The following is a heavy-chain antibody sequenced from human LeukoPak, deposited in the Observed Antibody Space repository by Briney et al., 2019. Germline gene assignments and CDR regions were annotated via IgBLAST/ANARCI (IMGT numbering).Heavy chain of an antibody. Sequence: GASVKVSCKASAYTFTAYRLHWVRQAPGQGLEWMGWINPATGDTKYSQKLQGRVTMTRYTSISTAYLDLNRLTSADTSVSFCASVTWGLSNWFDPWGQGTLVTVSS. D-gene: IGHD7-27*01. V-gene: IGHV1-2*02. J-gene: IGHJ5*02. CDR2: INPATGDT. CDR3: ASVTWGLSNWFDP. CDR1: AYTFTAYR.